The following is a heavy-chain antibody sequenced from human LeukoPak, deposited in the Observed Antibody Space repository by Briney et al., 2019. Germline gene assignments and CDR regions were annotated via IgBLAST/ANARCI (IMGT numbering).Heavy chain of an antibody. V-gene: IGHV3-23*01. CDR3: AKGGSYYEDYFDY. J-gene: IGHJ4*02. Sequence: GGSLRLSCAASGFTFSSYAMRWVRQAPGKGLEWVSAINCNGGSTYYADSVKGRFTISRDNSKNTLYLQMNSLRAEDTAVYYCAKGGSYYEDYFDYWGQGTLVTVSS. CDR1: GFTFSSYA. CDR2: INCNGGST. D-gene: IGHD3-22*01.